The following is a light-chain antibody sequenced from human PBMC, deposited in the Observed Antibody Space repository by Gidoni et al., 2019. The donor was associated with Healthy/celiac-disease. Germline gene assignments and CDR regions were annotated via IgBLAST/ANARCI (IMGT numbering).Light chain of an antibody. Sequence: DIQMTQSPSSLSASVVDRVTITCRASQSISSYLNWYQQKPGKAPKLLIYAASSLQSGVPSRCSGSGSLTVFTRTISSLQPEDFATYYCQQSYSTPTFGEGTKVEIK. CDR1: QSISSY. J-gene: IGKJ1*01. CDR3: QQSYSTPT. V-gene: IGKV1-39*01. CDR2: AAS.